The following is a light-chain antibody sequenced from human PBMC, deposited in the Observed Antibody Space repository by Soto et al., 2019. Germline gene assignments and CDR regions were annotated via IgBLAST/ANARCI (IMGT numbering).Light chain of an antibody. J-gene: IGKJ5*01. V-gene: IGKV1-39*01. Sequence: DIQMTQSPSSLSASIGDGVTITCRASQSINTYLNWYQQKPGKAPKLLISAASNLQSGVPSRFSGSGSGTDFTLTMSSLQTEDFATYYCQQSFSTLLITFGQGTRLEIK. CDR3: QQSFSTLLIT. CDR1: QSINTY. CDR2: AAS.